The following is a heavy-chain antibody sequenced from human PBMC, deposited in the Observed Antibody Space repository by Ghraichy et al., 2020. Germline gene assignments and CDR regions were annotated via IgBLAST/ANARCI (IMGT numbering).Heavy chain of an antibody. CDR3: ASIYYDSSGYYPLFDY. CDR1: GFTFSSYA. D-gene: IGHD3-22*01. J-gene: IGHJ4*02. Sequence: GGSLRLSCAASGFTFSSYAMHWVRQAPGKGLEWVAVISYDGSNKYYADSVKGRFTISRDNSKNTLYLQMNSLRAEDTAVYYCASIYYDSSGYYPLFDYWGQGTLVTVSS. CDR2: ISYDGSNK. V-gene: IGHV3-30-3*01.